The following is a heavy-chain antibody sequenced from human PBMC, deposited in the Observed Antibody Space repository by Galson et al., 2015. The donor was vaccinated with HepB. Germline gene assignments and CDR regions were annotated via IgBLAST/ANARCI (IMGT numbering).Heavy chain of an antibody. V-gene: IGHV3-7*03. J-gene: IGHJ6*02. Sequence: SLRLSCAASGFTFSSYWMSWVRQAPGEGLEWVANIKQDGSEQYYVDSVKGRFAISRDNAKNSLYLQMNSLRAEDTAVYYCARRAPIVGATSQYYYYYYGMDVWGQGTTVTVSS. CDR1: GFTFSSYW. CDR3: ARRAPIVGATSQYYYYYYGMDV. D-gene: IGHD1-26*01. CDR2: IKQDGSEQ.